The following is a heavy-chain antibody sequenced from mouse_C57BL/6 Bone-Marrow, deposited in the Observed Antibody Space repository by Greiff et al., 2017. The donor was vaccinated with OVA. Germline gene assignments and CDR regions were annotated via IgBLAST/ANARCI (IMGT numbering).Heavy chain of an antibody. J-gene: IGHJ2*01. CDR2: IYPGSGST. CDR1: GYTFTSYW. V-gene: IGHV1-55*01. CDR3: AREGDGNYDFDY. D-gene: IGHD2-1*01. Sequence: QVQLQQPGAELVKPGASVKMSCKASGYTFTSYWITWVKQRPGQGLAWIGDIYPGSGSTNYNEKFKSKATLTVDPSSSTAYMQLRSLTSKDSAVYYCAREGDGNYDFDYWDQGTTLTVSS.